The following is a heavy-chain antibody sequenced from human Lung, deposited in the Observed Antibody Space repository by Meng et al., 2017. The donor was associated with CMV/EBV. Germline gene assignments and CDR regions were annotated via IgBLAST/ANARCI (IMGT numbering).Heavy chain of an antibody. Sequence: GGSXRLXXAASGFTVSSNYMSWVRQAPGKGLEWVSVIYSGGSTYYADSVKGRFTISRDNSKNTLYLQMNSLRAEDTAVYYCARGQGYDFWSGVYYYYGMDVWGQGTXVTVSS. CDR2: IYSGGST. CDR3: ARGQGYDFWSGVYYYYGMDV. CDR1: GFTVSSNY. D-gene: IGHD3-3*01. J-gene: IGHJ6*02. V-gene: IGHV3-53*01.